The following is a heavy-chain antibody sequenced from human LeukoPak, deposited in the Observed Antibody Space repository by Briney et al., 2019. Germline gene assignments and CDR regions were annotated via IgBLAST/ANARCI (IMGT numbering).Heavy chain of an antibody. CDR1: GGSFSGYY. CDR2: INHSGST. J-gene: IGHJ4*02. D-gene: IGHD3-22*01. V-gene: IGHV4-34*01. CDR3: ARGFYYDSSGYYLDY. Sequence: SETLSLTCAVYGGSFSGYYWSWIRQPPGKGLEWIGEINHSGSTNYNPSLKSRVTISVDTSKNQFSLKLSSVTAADTAVYYCARGFYYDSSGYYLDYWGQGTPVTVSS.